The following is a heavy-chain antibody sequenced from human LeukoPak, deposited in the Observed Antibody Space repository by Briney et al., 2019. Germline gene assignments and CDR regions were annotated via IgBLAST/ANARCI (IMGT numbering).Heavy chain of an antibody. CDR1: GYTFTSYG. D-gene: IGHD3-10*01. CDR3: AREFGIPGPPQ. J-gene: IGHJ4*02. Sequence: ASVKVSCKASGYTFTSYGISWVRQAPGQGLEWMGWISAYNGNTNYAQKLQGRVTLTRDTSISTAYMELSRLRSDDTAVYYCAREFGIPGPPQWGQGTLVTVSS. CDR2: ISAYNGNT. V-gene: IGHV1-18*01.